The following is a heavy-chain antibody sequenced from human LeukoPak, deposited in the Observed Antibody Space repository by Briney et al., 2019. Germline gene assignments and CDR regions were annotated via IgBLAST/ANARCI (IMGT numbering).Heavy chain of an antibody. Sequence: SETLSLTCTVSGASISSSSYFWGWIRQSPGKGLEYFGSVYYSGRTYYNPSLKSRVTISLDTSTNQFSLRLTSVTAADTAVYYCARPLDTSLANPFDIWGHGTMVTVSS. D-gene: IGHD3-16*01. CDR2: VYYSGRT. J-gene: IGHJ3*02. CDR1: GASISSSSYF. V-gene: IGHV4-39*01. CDR3: ARPLDTSLANPFDI.